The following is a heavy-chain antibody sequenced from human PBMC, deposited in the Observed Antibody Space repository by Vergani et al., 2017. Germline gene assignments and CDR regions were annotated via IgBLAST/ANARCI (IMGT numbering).Heavy chain of an antibody. CDR1: GGSVSSGSYY. V-gene: IGHV4-61*01. CDR3: AREHSSSQFDY. J-gene: IGHJ4*02. CDR2: IYYSGST. Sequence: QVQLQESGPGLVKPSETLSLTCTVSGGSVSSGSYYWSWIRQPPGKGLEWIGYIYYSGSTNYNPSLKSRVTISVDTSKNQFSLKLSSVTAADTAVYYCAREHSSSQFDYWGQGTLVTVSS. D-gene: IGHD6-13*01.